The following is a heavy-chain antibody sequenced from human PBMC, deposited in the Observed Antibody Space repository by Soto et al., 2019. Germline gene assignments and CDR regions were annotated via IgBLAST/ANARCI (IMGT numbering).Heavy chain of an antibody. Sequence: DAVQVSCKASGYTFTSYGISWVRQAPGQGLEWMGWISAYNGNTNYAQKLQGRVTMTTDTSTSTAYMELRSLRSDDTAVYYCARSVAVAVHWFDPWGQGTLVTVSS. CDR2: ISAYNGNT. CDR1: GYTFTSYG. J-gene: IGHJ5*02. V-gene: IGHV1-18*04. CDR3: ARSVAVAVHWFDP. D-gene: IGHD6-13*01.